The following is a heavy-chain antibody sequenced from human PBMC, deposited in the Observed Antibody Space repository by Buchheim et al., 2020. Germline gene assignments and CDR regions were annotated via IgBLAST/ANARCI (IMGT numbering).Heavy chain of an antibody. D-gene: IGHD6-13*01. CDR2: ISYDGSNK. Sequence: QVQLVESGGGVVQPGRSLRLSCAASGFTFSSYGMHWVRQAPGKGLEWVAVISYDGSNKYYADSVKGRFTISRDNSKNTLYLQMNSRRAEDTAVYYCAKGPGYSSSWYQPNDYWGQGTL. V-gene: IGHV3-30*18. J-gene: IGHJ4*02. CDR1: GFTFSSYG. CDR3: AKGPGYSSSWYQPNDY.